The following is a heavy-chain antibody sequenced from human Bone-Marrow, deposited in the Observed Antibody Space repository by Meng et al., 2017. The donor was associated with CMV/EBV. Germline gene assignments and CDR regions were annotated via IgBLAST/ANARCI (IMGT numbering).Heavy chain of an antibody. D-gene: IGHD3-9*01. CDR3: ARKLTPYYYGLDV. V-gene: IGHV3-11*04. J-gene: IGHJ6*02. Sequence: GESLKISCAASGFTFSDYYMSWIRQAPGKGLEWVSYISSSGSTIYYADSVKGRFTISRDNAKNSLYLQMNSLRAEDTAVYYCARKLTPYYYGLDVWGQGTTVTVPS. CDR1: GFTFSDYY. CDR2: ISSSGSTI.